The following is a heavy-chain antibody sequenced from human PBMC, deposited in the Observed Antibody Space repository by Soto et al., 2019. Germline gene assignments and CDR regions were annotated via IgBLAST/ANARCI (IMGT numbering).Heavy chain of an antibody. V-gene: IGHV3-11*06. D-gene: IGHD1-1*01. CDR3: GRAPESLEQFDC. CDR1: GFTFTDYY. J-gene: IGHJ4*02. CDR2: ISSSGTYT. Sequence: GGSLRLSCAASGFTFTDYYIIWIRQAPGKGLEWVSYISSSGTYTNYADSVKGRFTISRDNAKSSLYLQMNSLRAEDTAVYYCGRAPESLEQFDCWGQGALVTVSS.